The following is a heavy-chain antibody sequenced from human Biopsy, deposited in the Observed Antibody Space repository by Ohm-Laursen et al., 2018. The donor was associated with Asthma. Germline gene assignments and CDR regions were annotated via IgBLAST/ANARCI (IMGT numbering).Heavy chain of an antibody. Sequence: GASVKVSCKASGYNFISFAIHWVRQAPGQRLEWMGWVNTDNGDTKYSQKFQGRVTITRDTSASTAYMELRSLRSEDTATYYCAGTYYDFLTGQVKDVFGVWGQGTMVTVSS. J-gene: IGHJ3*01. CDR1: GYNFISFA. CDR2: VNTDNGDT. V-gene: IGHV1-3*04. CDR3: AGTYYDFLTGQVKDVFGV. D-gene: IGHD3-9*01.